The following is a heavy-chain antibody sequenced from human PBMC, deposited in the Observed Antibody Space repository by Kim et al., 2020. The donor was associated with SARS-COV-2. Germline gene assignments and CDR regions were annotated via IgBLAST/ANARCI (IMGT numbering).Heavy chain of an antibody. Sequence: SVKVSCKASGGTFSSYAISWVRQAPGQGLEWMGGIIPIFGTANYAQKFQGRVTITADESTSTAYMELSSLRSEDTAVYYCIMYNWNDGYFDYWGQGTLVTVSS. CDR3: IMYNWNDGYFDY. D-gene: IGHD1-20*01. CDR2: IIPIFGTA. J-gene: IGHJ4*02. CDR1: GGTFSSYA. V-gene: IGHV1-69*13.